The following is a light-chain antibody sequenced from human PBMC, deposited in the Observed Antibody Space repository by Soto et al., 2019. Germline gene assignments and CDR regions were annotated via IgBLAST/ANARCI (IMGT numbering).Light chain of an antibody. CDR2: DAS. J-gene: IGKJ1*01. V-gene: IGKV3-20*01. CDR3: QQYGSSPPWT. Sequence: EIVLTQSPGTLSLSPGEGATLSCRASQSLSYLAWYQQKPGQAPRLLIYDASSRATGIPDRFSGSGSGTDFTLSISRREPEDFAVYYCQQYGSSPPWTFGQGTKVEIK. CDR1: QSLSY.